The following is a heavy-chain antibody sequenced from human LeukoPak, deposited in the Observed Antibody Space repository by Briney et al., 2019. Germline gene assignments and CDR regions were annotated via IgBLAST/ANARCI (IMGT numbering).Heavy chain of an antibody. Sequence: GGSLRLSCAASGFTFSSSAMSWVRQAPGKGLEWVSAISNNGGYTYYADSVQGRFTISRDNSKSTLCLQMNSLRAEDTAVYYCAISPDYGDYGRDYWGQGTLVTVSS. CDR3: AISPDYGDYGRDY. J-gene: IGHJ4*02. CDR1: GFTFSSSA. CDR2: ISNNGGYT. D-gene: IGHD4-17*01. V-gene: IGHV3-23*01.